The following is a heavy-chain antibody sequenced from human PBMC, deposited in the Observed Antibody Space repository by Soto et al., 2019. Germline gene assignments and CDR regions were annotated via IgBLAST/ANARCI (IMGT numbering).Heavy chain of an antibody. Sequence: QVQLVQSGAEVKKPGASVKVSCKASGYSFTDYAMDWVRQAPGQGLEWMGWINPVSGVTKYAQKFQGWVTMTRDTSISIVYMDLSRLTSDDTALYYCAREPVLYAGIGYYFDYWGQGTLVTVSS. CDR2: INPVSGVT. CDR3: AREPVLYAGIGYYFDY. D-gene: IGHD3-22*01. CDR1: GYSFTDYA. J-gene: IGHJ4*02. V-gene: IGHV1-2*04.